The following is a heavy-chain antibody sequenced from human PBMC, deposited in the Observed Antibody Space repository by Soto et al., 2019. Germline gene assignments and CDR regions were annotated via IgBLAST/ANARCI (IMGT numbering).Heavy chain of an antibody. CDR2: INVYNGNT. CDR1: GYTFTNYG. CDR3: ARGPDPTYFDY. V-gene: IGHV1-18*01. Sequence: QVQLVQSGGEVEKPGASVKVSCKASGYTFTNYGINWVRQAPGLGLEWMGWINVYNGNTNYAQKFQAXVTMTTDTSTNSVYMELRSLRSDDTAVYYCARGPDPTYFDYWGQGTLVSVSS. J-gene: IGHJ4*02.